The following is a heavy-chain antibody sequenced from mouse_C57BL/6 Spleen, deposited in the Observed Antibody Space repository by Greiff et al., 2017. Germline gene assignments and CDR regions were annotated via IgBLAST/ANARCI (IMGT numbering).Heavy chain of an antibody. V-gene: IGHV1-82*01. CDR2: IYPGDGDT. Sequence: QVQLQQSGPELVKPGASVKISCKASGYAFSSSWMNWVKQRPGKGLEWIGRIYPGDGDTNYNGKFKGKATLTADKSSSTAYMQLSSLTSEDSAVYFCARSGGIYYGNYYAMDYWGQGTSVTVSS. CDR3: ARSGGIYYGNYYAMDY. J-gene: IGHJ4*01. D-gene: IGHD2-1*01. CDR1: GYAFSSSW.